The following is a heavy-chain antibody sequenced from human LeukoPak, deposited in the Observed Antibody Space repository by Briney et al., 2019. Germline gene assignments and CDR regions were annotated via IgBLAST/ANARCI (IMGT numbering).Heavy chain of an antibody. J-gene: IGHJ5*02. D-gene: IGHD6-13*01. CDR2: ISAYNGNT. V-gene: IGHV1-18*04. Sequence: ASVKVSCKASGYTFTGYYMHWVRQAPGQGLEWMGWISAYNGNTNYAQKLQGRVTMTTDTSTSTAYMELRSLRSDDTAVYYCARLLGIAAADWFDPWGQGTLVTVSS. CDR3: ARLLGIAAADWFDP. CDR1: GYTFTGYY.